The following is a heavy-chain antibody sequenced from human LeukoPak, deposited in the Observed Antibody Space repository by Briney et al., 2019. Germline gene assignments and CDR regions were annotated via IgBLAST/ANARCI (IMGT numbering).Heavy chain of an antibody. Sequence: GASVKVSCKASGYTFTSYDINWVRQATGQGLEWMGWMNPNSGNTGYAQKFQGRVTMTRNTSISTAYMELSSLRSKDTAVYYCARGLIAAAGNLVYWGQGTLVTVSS. V-gene: IGHV1-8*01. CDR1: GYTFTSYD. CDR3: ARGLIAAAGNLVY. J-gene: IGHJ4*02. D-gene: IGHD6-13*01. CDR2: MNPNSGNT.